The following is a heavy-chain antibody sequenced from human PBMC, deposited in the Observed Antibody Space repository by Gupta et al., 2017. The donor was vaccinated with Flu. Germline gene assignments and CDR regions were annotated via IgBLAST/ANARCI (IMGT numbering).Heavy chain of an antibody. CDR2: SAYNGKT. CDR3: ARVLPEGEWFDP. V-gene: IGHV1-18*01. J-gene: IGHJ5*02. D-gene: IGHD2-2*01. Sequence: SAYNGKTNYAQSFQGRITMTADTFTSTVYMELRSLRSDDTAVYYCARVLPEGEWFDPWGQGTLVTVSS.